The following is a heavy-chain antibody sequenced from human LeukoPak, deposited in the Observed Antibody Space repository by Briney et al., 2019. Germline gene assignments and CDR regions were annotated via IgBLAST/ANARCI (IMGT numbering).Heavy chain of an antibody. V-gene: IGHV1-2*02. CDR3: ARGGKRYYYYMDV. D-gene: IGHD4-23*01. CDR2: INPNSGGT. Sequence: ASVKVSCKASGYTFTSYGISWVRQAPGQGLEWMGWINPNSGGTNYAQKFQGRVTMTRDTSISTAYMELSRLRSDDTAVYYCARGGKRYYYYMDVWGKGTTVTISS. CDR1: GYTFTSYG. J-gene: IGHJ6*03.